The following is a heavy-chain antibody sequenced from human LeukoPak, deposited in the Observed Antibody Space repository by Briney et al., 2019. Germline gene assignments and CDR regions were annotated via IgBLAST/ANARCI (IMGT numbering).Heavy chain of an antibody. CDR2: IYYSGST. J-gene: IGHJ4*02. V-gene: IGHV4-39*07. CDR1: GGSISSSSYY. D-gene: IGHD6-19*01. CDR3: ARGPGSSGWFRDFDY. Sequence: PSETPSLTCTVSGGSISSSSYYWGWIRQPPGKGLEWIGSIYYSGSTYYNPSLKSRVTISVDTSKNQFSLKLSSVTAADTAVYYCARGPGSSGWFRDFDYWGQGTLVTVSS.